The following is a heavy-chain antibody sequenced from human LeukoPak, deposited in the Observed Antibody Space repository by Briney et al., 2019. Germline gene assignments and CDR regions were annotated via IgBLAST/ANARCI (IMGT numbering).Heavy chain of an antibody. V-gene: IGHV3-33*01. CDR3: ARQKRGSSRDAYYFDY. CDR2: IWYDGSNK. Sequence: PGGSLRLSCAASGFTFSSYGMHWVRQAPGKRLEWVAVIWYDGSNKYYADSVKGRFTISRDNSKNTLYLQMNSLRAEDTAVYYCARQKRGSSRDAYYFDYWGQGTLVTVSS. CDR1: GFTFSSYG. J-gene: IGHJ4*02. D-gene: IGHD6-13*01.